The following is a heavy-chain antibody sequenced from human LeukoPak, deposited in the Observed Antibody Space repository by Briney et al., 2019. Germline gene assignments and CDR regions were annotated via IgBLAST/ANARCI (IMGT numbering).Heavy chain of an antibody. CDR2: IYYSGST. CDR1: GGSITTVNYF. Sequence: SETLSLTCTVSGGSITTVNYFWGWIRQPPGKGLEWIGSIYYSGSTYYNPSLKSRVTISVDTSKNQFPLRLSSVTAADTAVYYCARGHPVSVAAAVILRMFKSTDVWGQGTTVTVSS. V-gene: IGHV4-39*06. D-gene: IGHD6-13*01. J-gene: IGHJ6*02. CDR3: ARGHPVSVAAAVILRMFKSTDV.